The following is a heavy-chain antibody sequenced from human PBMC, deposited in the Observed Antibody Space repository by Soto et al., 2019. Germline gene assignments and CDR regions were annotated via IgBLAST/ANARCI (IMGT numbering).Heavy chain of an antibody. D-gene: IGHD3-16*01. Sequence: QGQLVQSGAEVKKPGASVKVSCKASGYTFISYGISWVRQAPGQGLEWLGWIGVYNGNTNYGQKVQGRVTMTADTSTNTAYMELRSLRSDETAVYYCARDWGVVDRGGALDMWGQGTMVTVSS. CDR1: GYTFISYG. J-gene: IGHJ3*02. V-gene: IGHV1-18*04. CDR3: ARDWGVVDRGGALDM. CDR2: IGVYNGNT.